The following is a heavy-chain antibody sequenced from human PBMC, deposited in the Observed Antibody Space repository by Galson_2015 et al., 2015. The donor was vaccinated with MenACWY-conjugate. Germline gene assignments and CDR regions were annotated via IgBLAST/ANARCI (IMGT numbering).Heavy chain of an antibody. J-gene: IGHJ4*02. D-gene: IGHD3-22*01. CDR1: DLSGFSLSTTGVR. Sequence: PALVTPTPPLTLTCSFSDLSGFSLSTTGVRVGWFRQPPGKALEWLALISWDDDQSYRSSLRSRLTITTDTSTSQVVLKMTNMDPDDTGTYFCAHRTDYYNGAFGYWGQGILVTVSS. CDR3: AHRTDYYNGAFGY. CDR2: ISWDDDQ. V-gene: IGHV2-5*02.